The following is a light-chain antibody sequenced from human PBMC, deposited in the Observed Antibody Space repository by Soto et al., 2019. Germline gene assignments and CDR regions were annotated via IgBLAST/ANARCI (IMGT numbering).Light chain of an antibody. V-gene: IGLV2-8*01. CDR3: SSYAGSNNFGV. CDR1: SSDVGGYNY. Sequence: QSALTQPPSASGSPGQSVTISCTGTSSDVGGYNYVSWYQQHPGKAPKLMIYEVSKRPSGVPDRFSGSKSGNTASLTVSGLQAEDDAAYYCSSYAGSNNFGVFGTGTKVTVL. CDR2: EVS. J-gene: IGLJ1*01.